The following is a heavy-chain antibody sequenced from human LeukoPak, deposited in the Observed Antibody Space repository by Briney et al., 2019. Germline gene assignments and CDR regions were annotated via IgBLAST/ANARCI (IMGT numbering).Heavy chain of an antibody. Sequence: SETLSLTCTVSGGSISSGSSYWSWIRQPAGKGLEWIGRIYTSGNTNYKPSLQCRVTISVDTAKNQFSLKLSSVTAADTAVYYCTRGDNTWGQGTLVTVSS. V-gene: IGHV4-61*02. CDR3: TRGDNT. D-gene: IGHD2/OR15-2a*01. CDR1: GGSISSGSSY. CDR2: IYTSGNT. J-gene: IGHJ5*02.